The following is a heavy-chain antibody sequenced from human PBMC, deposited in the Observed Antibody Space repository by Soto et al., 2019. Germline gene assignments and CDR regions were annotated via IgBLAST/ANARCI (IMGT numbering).Heavy chain of an antibody. CDR3: AKPRGIAAAGSPAFFFVY. CDR1: GLTFSRDA. Sequence: PGGSLRLSCAASGLTFSRDAMSWVRQAPGKGLEWVSAISGSGGSTYYADSVKGRFTISRDNSKNMLYLQMNSLRAEDTAVYYCAKPRGIAAAGSPAFFFVYWGKGTLVTVSS. V-gene: IGHV3-23*01. D-gene: IGHD6-13*01. J-gene: IGHJ4*02. CDR2: ISGSGGST.